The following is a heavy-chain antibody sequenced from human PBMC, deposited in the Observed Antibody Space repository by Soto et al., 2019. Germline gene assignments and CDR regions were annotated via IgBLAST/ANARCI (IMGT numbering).Heavy chain of an antibody. D-gene: IGHD4-17*01. CDR2: ISYDGSNK. V-gene: IGHV3-30*18. Sequence: QVQLVESGGGVVQPGRSLRLSCAASGFTFSSYGMHWVRQAPGKGLEWVAVISYDGSNKYYADSVKGRFTISRDNSKNTLYLQMNSLRAEDTAVYYCAKDLRGYGDTSGFDYWGQGTLVTVSS. CDR3: AKDLRGYGDTSGFDY. CDR1: GFTFSSYG. J-gene: IGHJ4*02.